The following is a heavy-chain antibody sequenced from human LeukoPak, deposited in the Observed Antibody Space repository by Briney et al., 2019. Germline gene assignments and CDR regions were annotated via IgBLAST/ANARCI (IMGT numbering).Heavy chain of an antibody. CDR2: ISAYNGNT. CDR1: GYTFTSYG. J-gene: IGHJ3*02. Sequence: GASVKVSCKASGYTFTSYGISWVRQAPGQGLEWMGWISAYNGNTNYAQKLQGRVTMTTDTSTSTAYMELRSLRSDDTAVYYCARDIYDSSGYYYGLSAFDIWGQGTMVTVSS. CDR3: ARDIYDSSGYYYGLSAFDI. V-gene: IGHV1-18*01. D-gene: IGHD3-22*01.